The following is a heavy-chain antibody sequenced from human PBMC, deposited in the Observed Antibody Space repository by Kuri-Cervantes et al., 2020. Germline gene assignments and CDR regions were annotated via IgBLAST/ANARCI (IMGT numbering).Heavy chain of an antibody. CDR3: ARESRLTRMDV. Sequence: GESLKISCAASGFTFDDYAMHWVRQAPGKGLEWVSSISSSSSYIYYADSVKGRFTISRDNAKNSLYLQMNSLRAEDTAVYYCARESRLTRMDVWGKGTTVTVSS. CDR2: ISSSSSYI. J-gene: IGHJ6*03. V-gene: IGHV3-21*01. CDR1: GFTFDDYA. D-gene: IGHD6-6*01.